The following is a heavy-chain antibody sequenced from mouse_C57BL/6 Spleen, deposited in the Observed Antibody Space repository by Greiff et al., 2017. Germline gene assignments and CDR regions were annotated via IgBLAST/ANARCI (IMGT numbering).Heavy chain of an antibody. CDR3: ARFITPGYVDV. V-gene: IGHV5-4*01. CDR2: ISDGGSYT. Sequence: EVHLVESGGGLVKPGGSLKLPCAASGFTFSSYAMSWVRQTPEKRLEWVATISDGGSYTYYPDNVKGRFTLSRDNAKNNLYMQMSHLQSEDTARYYCARFITPGYVDVWGTGTTVTVSS. J-gene: IGHJ1*03. D-gene: IGHD1-1*01. CDR1: GFTFSSYA.